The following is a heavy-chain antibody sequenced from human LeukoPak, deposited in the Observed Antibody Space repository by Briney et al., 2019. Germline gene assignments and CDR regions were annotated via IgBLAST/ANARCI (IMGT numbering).Heavy chain of an antibody. CDR2: ISGSGGST. CDR3: AKAGPILRYFDFRYYFDY. Sequence: GGSLRLSCAASGFTFSSYAMSWVRQAPGKGLEWVSAISGSGGSTYYADSVKGRFTISRDNSKNTLYLQMNSLRAEDTAVYYRAKAGPILRYFDFRYYFDYWGQGTLVTVSS. CDR1: GFTFSSYA. J-gene: IGHJ4*02. D-gene: IGHD3-9*01. V-gene: IGHV3-23*01.